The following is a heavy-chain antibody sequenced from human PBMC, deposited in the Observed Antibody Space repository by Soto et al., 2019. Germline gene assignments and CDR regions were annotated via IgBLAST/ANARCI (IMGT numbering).Heavy chain of an antibody. J-gene: IGHJ6*03. D-gene: IGHD1-1*01. CDR3: ARQRTGTMNYYYMDV. CDR2: IYPGDSDT. V-gene: IGHV5-51*01. CDR1: GYSFTSYW. Sequence: GESLKISCKGSGYSFTSYWIGWVRQMPGKGLEWMGIIYPGDSDTRYSPSFQGQVTISADKSISTAYLQWSSLKASDTAMYYCARQRTGTMNYYYMDVWGKGNTVTVSS.